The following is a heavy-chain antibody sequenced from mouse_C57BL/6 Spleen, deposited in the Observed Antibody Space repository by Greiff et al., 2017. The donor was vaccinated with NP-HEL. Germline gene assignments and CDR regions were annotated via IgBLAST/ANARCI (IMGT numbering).Heavy chain of an antibody. J-gene: IGHJ3*01. CDR2: IDPSDSYT. V-gene: IGHV1-59*01. Sequence: QVQLQQPGAELVRPGTSVKLSCKASGYTFTSYWMHWVKQRPGQGLEWIGVIDPSDSYTNYNQKFKGKATLTVDTSSSTAYMQLSSLTSEDSAVYYCARYNSSSSFAYWGQGTLVTVSA. CDR1: GYTFTSYW. CDR3: ARYNSSSSFAY. D-gene: IGHD1-1*01.